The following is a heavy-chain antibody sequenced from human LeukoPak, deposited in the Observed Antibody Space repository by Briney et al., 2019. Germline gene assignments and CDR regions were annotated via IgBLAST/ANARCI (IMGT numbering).Heavy chain of an antibody. CDR1: GFTVSSNE. D-gene: IGHD2-2*01. CDR2: ISGGST. J-gene: IGHJ3*02. CDR3: YQLGTFDI. V-gene: IGHV3-38-3*01. Sequence: GGSLRLSCAASGFTVSSNEMSWVRQAPGKGLEWVSSISGGSTYYADSRKGRFTISRDNSKNTLHLQMNSLRPEDTAVYYCYQLGTFDIWGQGTMVTVSS.